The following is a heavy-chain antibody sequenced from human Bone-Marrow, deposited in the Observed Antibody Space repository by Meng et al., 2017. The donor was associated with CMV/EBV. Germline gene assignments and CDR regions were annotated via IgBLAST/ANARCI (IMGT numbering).Heavy chain of an antibody. V-gene: IGHV4-34*01. CDR1: GGSFSSYY. CDR3: AWVGTDVWSGYWAQYYFDY. J-gene: IGHJ4*02. Sequence: SETLSLTCALYGGSFSSYYWSWFRQPPGKGLEWIGEINHSGSTNYNPSPKSRVTIAVDTSKDQFSLKLSSVTAADTAVYSFAWVGTDVWSGYWAQYYFDYWGQGTLVTVSS. CDR2: INHSGST. D-gene: IGHD3-3*01.